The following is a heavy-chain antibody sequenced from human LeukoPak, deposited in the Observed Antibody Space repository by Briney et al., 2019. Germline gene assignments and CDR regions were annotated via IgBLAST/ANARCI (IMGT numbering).Heavy chain of an antibody. V-gene: IGHV3-21*01. CDR2: ISSSSSYI. CDR3: ARDSYDILTGYEGDY. J-gene: IGHJ4*02. CDR1: GFTFSSYS. D-gene: IGHD3-9*01. Sequence: GGSLRLSCAASGFTFSSYSMNWVRQAPGKGLEWVSSISSSSSYIYYADSVKGRFTISRDNAKNSLYLQMNSLRAGDTAVYYCARDSYDILTGYEGDYWGQGTLVTVSS.